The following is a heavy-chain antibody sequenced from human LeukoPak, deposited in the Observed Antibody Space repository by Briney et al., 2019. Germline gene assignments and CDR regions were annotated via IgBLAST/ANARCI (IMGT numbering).Heavy chain of an antibody. V-gene: IGHV3-7*05. D-gene: IGHD3-10*01. CDR1: GFTFSSYW. CDR3: ARGGWFFDP. J-gene: IGHJ5*02. CDR2: IKQDGSEK. Sequence: GESLRLSCAASGFTFSSYWMSWVRQAPGKGLEWVANIKQDGSEKYYVDSVKGRFTISRDNAKNSLFLQMNNLRAEDTAVYHCARGGWFFDPWGQGTLVTVSS.